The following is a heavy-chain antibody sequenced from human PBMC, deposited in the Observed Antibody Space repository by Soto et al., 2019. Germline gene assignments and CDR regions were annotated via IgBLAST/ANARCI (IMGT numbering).Heavy chain of an antibody. J-gene: IGHJ6*02. V-gene: IGHV1-18*01. D-gene: IGHD2-15*01. Sequence: AAVKVSCKASGYTFTSYGISWVRQAPGQGIEWMGWISVYNVNTNNAQKLQGRVSMTTETSTSTAYMELRRLRSDETAVYFCERDVRVDCSASKSSNYYGMDVWG. CDR3: ERDVRVDCSASKSSNYYGMDV. CDR1: GYTFTSYG. CDR2: ISVYNVNT.